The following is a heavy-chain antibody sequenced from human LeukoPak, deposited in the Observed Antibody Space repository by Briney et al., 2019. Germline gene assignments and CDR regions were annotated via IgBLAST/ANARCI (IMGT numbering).Heavy chain of an antibody. J-gene: IGHJ3*02. D-gene: IGHD3-22*01. V-gene: IGHV3-72*01. Sequence: PGGSLRLSCAASGFTFSDHYMDWVRQAPGKGLEWVGRTRNKANSYTTEYAASVKGRFTISRDDSKNSLYLQMNSLKTEDTAVYYCAREYYYDTGGAFDIWGHGTMVTVSS. CDR2: TRNKANSYTT. CDR1: GFTFSDHY. CDR3: AREYYYDTGGAFDI.